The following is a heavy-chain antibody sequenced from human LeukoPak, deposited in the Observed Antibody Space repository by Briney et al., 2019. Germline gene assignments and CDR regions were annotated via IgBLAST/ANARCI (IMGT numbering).Heavy chain of an antibody. J-gene: IGHJ6*02. CDR3: ARDSRRPYYYYGMDV. V-gene: IGHV3-23*01. D-gene: IGHD6-6*01. CDR1: GFPFKRYA. Sequence: GGPLTHSCAASGFPFKRYAMSWVRQAPGKGLEWVSGLSDSGGNTYHPDSVKGRFTISSDNSNNPLYLQLNSLRAEGTAVYCCARDSRRPYYYYGMDVGGQGTTVTVSS. CDR2: LSDSGGNT.